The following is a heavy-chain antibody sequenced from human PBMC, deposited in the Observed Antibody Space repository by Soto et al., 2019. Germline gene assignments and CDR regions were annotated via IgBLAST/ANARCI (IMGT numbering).Heavy chain of an antibody. V-gene: IGHV3-53*04. Sequence: EVQLVESGGGLVQPGGSLRLSCAASGIPVSSNYMTWVRQAPGKGLEWVSVLHSGGDTYYANSVKGRCTISRHDSTNTLFRQMNSLTPEDTAVYYCARDGPYYYASRMDVWGQGTTVTVSS. CDR1: GIPVSSNY. J-gene: IGHJ6*02. CDR2: LHSGGDT. D-gene: IGHD3-10*01. CDR3: ARDGPYYYASRMDV.